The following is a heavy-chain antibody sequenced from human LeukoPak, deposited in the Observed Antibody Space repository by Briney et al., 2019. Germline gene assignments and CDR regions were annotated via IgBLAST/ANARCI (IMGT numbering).Heavy chain of an antibody. CDR3: ARARIAVAGTVWFDP. Sequence: SETLSLTCTVSGGSISSGGYYWSWIRQPPGKGLEWIGYIYYSGSTNYNPSLKSRVTISVDTSKNQFSLKLSSVTAADTAVYYCARARIAVAGTVWFDPWGQGTLVTVSS. CDR2: IYYSGST. D-gene: IGHD6-19*01. V-gene: IGHV4-61*08. J-gene: IGHJ5*02. CDR1: GGSISSGGYY.